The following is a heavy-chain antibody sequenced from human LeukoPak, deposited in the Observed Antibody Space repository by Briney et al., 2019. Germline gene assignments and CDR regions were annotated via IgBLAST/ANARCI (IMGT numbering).Heavy chain of an antibody. J-gene: IGHJ5*02. D-gene: IGHD2-8*01. V-gene: IGHV3-23*01. CDR1: GFIFSTYS. CDR2: ISASGGDT. CDR3: AKDVRRCNGACT. Sequence: PGGSLRLSCAASGFIFSTYSFSWVRQASGKGLEWVSGISASGGDTFYADSVKGRFTISRDNSKNTLSLQMNSLRVEDTAIYYCAKDVRRCNGACTWGQGTLVTVSS.